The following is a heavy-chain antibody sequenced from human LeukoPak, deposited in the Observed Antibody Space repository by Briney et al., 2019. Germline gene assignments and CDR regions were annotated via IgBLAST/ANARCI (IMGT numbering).Heavy chain of an antibody. J-gene: IGHJ4*02. CDR2: FYHSGST. V-gene: IGHV4-38-2*02. CDR3: ARGGVYDILTGDDLFDY. CDR1: GYSISSGYY. Sequence: PSETLSLTCTVSGYSISSGYYWGWIRQPPGKGRDGMGRFYHSGSTYYNPSLKSRVTISVDTSKNQFSLKLSSVTAADTAVYYCARGGVYDILTGDDLFDYWGQGTLVTVSS. D-gene: IGHD3-9*01.